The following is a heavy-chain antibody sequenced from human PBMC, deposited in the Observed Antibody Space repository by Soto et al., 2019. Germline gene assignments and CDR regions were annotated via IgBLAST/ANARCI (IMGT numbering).Heavy chain of an antibody. D-gene: IGHD1-26*01. CDR1: RFTFSDHC. Sequence: PGGSLRLSFAASRFTFSDHCMDCVRQAPGKGLEWVGRTRNKANSHTTEYAASVKGRFTTVYMELKNLSPDDTAVYYCGRGRSGQIVVFYWGQGTPVTVSS. CDR2: TRNKANSHTT. V-gene: IGHV3-72*01. J-gene: IGHJ4*02. CDR3: GRGRSGQIVVFY.